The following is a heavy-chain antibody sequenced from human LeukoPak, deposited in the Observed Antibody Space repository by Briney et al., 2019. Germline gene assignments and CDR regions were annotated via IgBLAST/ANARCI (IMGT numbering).Heavy chain of an antibody. D-gene: IGHD6-19*01. CDR1: GFTFSSYW. CDR3: AKGSKAVLFTRDHYMDV. V-gene: IGHV3-74*01. Sequence: PGGSLRLSCAASGFTFSSYWMHWVRQAPGKGLVWVSRINSDGSSTSYADSVRGRFTISRDNSKNTLYLHMNSLRAEDTAVYFCAKGSKAVLFTRDHYMDVWGKGTTVTISS. J-gene: IGHJ6*03. CDR2: INSDGSST.